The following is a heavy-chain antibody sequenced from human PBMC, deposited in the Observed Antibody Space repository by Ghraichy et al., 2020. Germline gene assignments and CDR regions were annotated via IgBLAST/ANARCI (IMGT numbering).Heavy chain of an antibody. CDR2: IYYSGST. Sequence: SETLSLTCTVSGGSISSSSYYWGWIRQPPGKGLEWIGSIYYSGSTYYNPSLKSRVTISVDTSKNQFSLKLSSVTAADTAVYYCARRRGSYLWRMIFDIWGQGTMVTVSS. V-gene: IGHV4-39*01. CDR1: GGSISSSSYY. CDR3: ARRRGSYLWRMIFDI. D-gene: IGHD1-26*01. J-gene: IGHJ3*02.